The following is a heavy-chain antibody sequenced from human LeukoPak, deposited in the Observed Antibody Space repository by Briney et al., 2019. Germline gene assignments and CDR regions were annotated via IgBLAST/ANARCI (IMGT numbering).Heavy chain of an antibody. Sequence: GGSLRLSCAASGFTFSSYAMNWVRQASWKGLECVSSISGSGETPYYADSLKGRFTISRDNFKNTLYLQMNSLRAEDTALYYCAKGADLDLVVVPAVRHWGQGTLVTVSS. CDR3: AKGADLDLVVVPAVRH. CDR1: GFTFSSYA. V-gene: IGHV3-23*01. CDR2: ISGSGETP. D-gene: IGHD2-2*03. J-gene: IGHJ4*02.